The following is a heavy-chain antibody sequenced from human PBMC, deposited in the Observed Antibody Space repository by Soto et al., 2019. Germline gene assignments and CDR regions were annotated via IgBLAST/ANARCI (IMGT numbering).Heavy chain of an antibody. CDR1: GYTFTSYG. V-gene: IGHV1-18*01. D-gene: IGHD3-10*01. CDR3: ARLNGDNYYYYMDV. CDR2: ISAYNGNT. Sequence: ASVTVSCKASGYTFTSYGIIWVRQAPGQGLEWMGWISAYNGNTNYAQKLQGRVTMTTDTSTSTAYMELRSLRSDDTAVYYCARLNGDNYYYYMDVWGKGTTVTVSS. J-gene: IGHJ6*03.